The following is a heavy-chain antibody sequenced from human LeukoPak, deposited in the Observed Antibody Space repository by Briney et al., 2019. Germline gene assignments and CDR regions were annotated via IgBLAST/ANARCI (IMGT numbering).Heavy chain of an antibody. J-gene: IGHJ4*02. Sequence: SETLSLTRTVSSGSFGSFYWSWIRLPPGEGLEWIGYIYYTGATYYNPSLKSRVSISLDTSKIQFSLKLSSVTAADAAVYYCARAGYSYVTGYYFDYWGQGALVTVSS. CDR2: IYYTGAT. D-gene: IGHD5-18*01. CDR1: SGSFGSFY. CDR3: ARAGYSYVTGYYFDY. V-gene: IGHV4-59*01.